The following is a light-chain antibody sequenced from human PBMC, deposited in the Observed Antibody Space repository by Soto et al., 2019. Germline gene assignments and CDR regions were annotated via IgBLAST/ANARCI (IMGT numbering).Light chain of an antibody. CDR2: EVS. Sequence: QSALTQPPSASGSPGQSVTISCTGNSNDVGHSSFISWYQQHPGKGPKLIIYEVSKRPSGVPDRFSGSKSGNTASLSVSGLQDEDEADYFCNATADNGKHVFGNGTKLTVL. CDR3: NATADNGKHV. J-gene: IGLJ1*01. CDR1: SNDVGHSSF. V-gene: IGLV2-8*01.